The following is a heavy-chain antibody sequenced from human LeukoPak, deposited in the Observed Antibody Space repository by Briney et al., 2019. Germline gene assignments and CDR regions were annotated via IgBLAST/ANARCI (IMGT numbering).Heavy chain of an antibody. Sequence: SETLSLTCTVSGGSISSYYWSWIRRPPGKALEWIGYIYYSGSTNYNPSLKSRVTISLDMSKNQFSLKLSSVTAADTAVYYCARAYGSGAYYYYYYMDVWGKGTTVTVSS. V-gene: IGHV4-59*01. J-gene: IGHJ6*03. D-gene: IGHD3-10*01. CDR1: GGSISSYY. CDR3: ARAYGSGAYYYYYYMDV. CDR2: IYYSGST.